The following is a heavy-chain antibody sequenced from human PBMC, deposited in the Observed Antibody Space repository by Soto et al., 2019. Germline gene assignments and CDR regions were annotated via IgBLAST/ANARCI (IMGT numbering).Heavy chain of an antibody. V-gene: IGHV3-23*01. Sequence: EVQLLDSGGCLVQPGGSLGLSCAASGFTFNNYAMNWVRQAPGMGLEWVATISNTGGGAYYADSLKGRFTISRDNSKNTLYLQMSSLRVEDTAVYYCAKDRLAGNFDYWGQGTQVTVSS. CDR1: GFTFNNYA. CDR2: ISNTGGGA. J-gene: IGHJ4*02. CDR3: AKDRLAGNFDY.